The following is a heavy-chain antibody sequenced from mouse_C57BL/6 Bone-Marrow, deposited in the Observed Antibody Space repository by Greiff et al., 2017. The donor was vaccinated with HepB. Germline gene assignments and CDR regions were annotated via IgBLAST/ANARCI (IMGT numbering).Heavy chain of an antibody. CDR2: ISSGSSTI. Sequence: DVMLVESGGGLVKPGGSLKLSCAASGFTFSDYGMHWVRQAPEKGLEWVAYISSGSSTIYYADTVKGRFTISRDNAKYTLFLQMTSLRSEDTAMYYCARTITTYYYAMDYWGQGTSVTVSS. V-gene: IGHV5-17*01. CDR1: GFTFSDYG. D-gene: IGHD2-4*01. CDR3: ARTITTYYYAMDY. J-gene: IGHJ4*01.